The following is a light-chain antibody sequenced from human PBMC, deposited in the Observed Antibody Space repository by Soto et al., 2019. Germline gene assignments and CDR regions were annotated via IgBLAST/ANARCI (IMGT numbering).Light chain of an antibody. CDR2: KPS. CDR1: QSFSGW. V-gene: IGKV1-5*03. J-gene: IGKJ1*01. CDR3: QQYTGYSRT. Sequence: DVQMTQSPSTLSASVGDKVTITCRPSQSFSGWLAWYQQKPGKAPKLLMYKPSSLESRVPSRFSGSGSGTEFTLTINSLQPDDFAPYYCQQYTGYSRTFGQGTKVEIK.